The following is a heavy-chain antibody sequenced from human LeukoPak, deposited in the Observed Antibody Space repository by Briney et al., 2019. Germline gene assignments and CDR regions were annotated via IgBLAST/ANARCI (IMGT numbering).Heavy chain of an antibody. J-gene: IGHJ4*02. CDR2: IIPILGIA. Sequence: ASVKVSCKASGGTFSSYAISWVRQAPGQGLEWMGRIIPILGIANYAQKFQGRVTSTADKSTSTAYMELSSLRSEDTAVYYCARGSYYDSSGYTKDYSGQGTLVTVSS. V-gene: IGHV1-69*04. CDR1: GGTFSSYA. D-gene: IGHD3-22*01. CDR3: ARGSYYDSSGYTKDY.